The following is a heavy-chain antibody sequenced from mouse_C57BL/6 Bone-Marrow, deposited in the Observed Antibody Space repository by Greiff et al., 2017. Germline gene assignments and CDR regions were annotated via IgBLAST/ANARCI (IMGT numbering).Heavy chain of an antibody. Sequence: QVQLQQPGAELVKPGASVKLSCKASGYTFTSYWMQWVKQRPGPGLEWIGEIDPSDSYTNYNQKFKGKATLTVDTPSRTAYMQLSSLTSEDSAFYYCARDYDYAMDYWGQGTSVTVSS. CDR2: IDPSDSYT. J-gene: IGHJ4*01. D-gene: IGHD2-4*01. CDR1: GYTFTSYW. CDR3: ARDYDYAMDY. V-gene: IGHV1-50*01.